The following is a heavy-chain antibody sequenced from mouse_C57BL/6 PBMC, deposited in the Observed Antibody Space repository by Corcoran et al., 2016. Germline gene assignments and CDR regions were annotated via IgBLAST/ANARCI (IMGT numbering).Heavy chain of an antibody. J-gene: IGHJ2*01. CDR2: INTYSGVP. Sequence: QIQLVQSGPELKKPGETVKIYCKASGYTFTTYGMSWVKQAPGKGLKWMGWINTYSGVPTYADDFKGRFAFSFETSASTAYLHINNLKNEDTATYFCARSGPFDYWGQGTTLTVSS. CDR3: ARSGPFDY. CDR1: GYTFTTYG. V-gene: IGHV9-3*01.